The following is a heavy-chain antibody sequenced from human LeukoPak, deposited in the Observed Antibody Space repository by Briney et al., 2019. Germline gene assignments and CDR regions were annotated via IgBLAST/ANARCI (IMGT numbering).Heavy chain of an antibody. D-gene: IGHD2-2*01. CDR1: GGTFSSYA. Sequence: SVKVCCKASGGTFSSYAISWVRQAPGQGLEWMGGIIPIFGTANYAQKFQGGVTITADESTSTAYMELSRLRSEDTAVYYCARAGFSGIVVVPAAPFDYWGQGTLVTVSS. CDR2: IIPIFGTA. J-gene: IGHJ4*02. CDR3: ARAGFSGIVVVPAAPFDY. V-gene: IGHV1-69*13.